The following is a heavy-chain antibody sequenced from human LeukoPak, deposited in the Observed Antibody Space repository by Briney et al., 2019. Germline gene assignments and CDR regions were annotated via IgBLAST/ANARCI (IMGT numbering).Heavy chain of an antibody. D-gene: IGHD3-3*01. V-gene: IGHV1-69*01. J-gene: IGHJ4*02. CDR1: GGTFSSYA. CDR2: IIPIFGPA. Sequence: ASVKVSCKASGGTFSSYAISWVRQAPGQGVEWMGGIIPIFGPANYAQNFQGRVTITADESTSTAYMELSSLRSEDTAVYYCARLPPSYTIFGVVSDYWGQGTLVTVSS. CDR3: ARLPPSYTIFGVVSDY.